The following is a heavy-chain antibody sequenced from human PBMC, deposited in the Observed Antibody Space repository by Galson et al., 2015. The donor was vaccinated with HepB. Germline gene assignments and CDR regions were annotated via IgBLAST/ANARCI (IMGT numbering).Heavy chain of an antibody. CDR2: INPNSGGT. V-gene: IGHV1-2*02. D-gene: IGHD5-18*01. CDR3: ARDPGGVGYSYGPYYLDY. J-gene: IGHJ4*02. CDR1: GYTFTGYY. Sequence: SVKVSCKASGYTFTGYYMHWVRQAPGQGLEWMGWINPNSGGTNYAQKFQGRVTMTRDTSISTAYMELSRLRSDDTAVYYCARDPGGVGYSYGPYYLDYWGQGTLVTVSS.